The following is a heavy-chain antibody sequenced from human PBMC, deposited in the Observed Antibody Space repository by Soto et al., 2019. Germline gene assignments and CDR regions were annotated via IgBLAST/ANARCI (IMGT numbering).Heavy chain of an antibody. CDR3: AREGIAAAGGFDY. CDR2: IWYDGSNK. Sequence: GGSLRLSCAASGFTFSSYGMHWVRQAPGKGLEWVAVIWYDGSNKYYADSVKGRFTISRDNSKNTLYLQMNSLRAEDTAVYYCAREGIAAAGGFDYWGQGTLVTVS. CDR1: GFTFSSYG. D-gene: IGHD6-13*01. J-gene: IGHJ4*02. V-gene: IGHV3-33*01.